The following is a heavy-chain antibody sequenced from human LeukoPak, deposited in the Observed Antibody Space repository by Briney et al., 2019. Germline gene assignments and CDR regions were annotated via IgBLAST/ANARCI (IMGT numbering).Heavy chain of an antibody. CDR1: GGSFSTYY. CDR2: IYSSESN. J-gene: IGHJ2*01. D-gene: IGHD5-12*01. Sequence: SETLSLTCTVSGGSFSTYYWSWIRQPAGKGLEWIGRIYSSESNNYNPSLKSRVTMSVDTSKNQFSLRLSSVTAADTAVYYCARGGDPHWYFDLWGRGTLVTVSS. V-gene: IGHV4-4*07. CDR3: ARGGDPHWYFDL.